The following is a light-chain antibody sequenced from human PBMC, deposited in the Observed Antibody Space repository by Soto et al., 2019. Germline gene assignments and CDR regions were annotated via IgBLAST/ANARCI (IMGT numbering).Light chain of an antibody. V-gene: IGKV3-20*01. CDR3: QQYGSSPGFT. J-gene: IGKJ3*01. CDR2: GAS. CDR1: QSVSSKF. Sequence: EIALTQSPGTLSLSPGKRATLSCRASQSVSSKFLAWYQQKPGQAPRLLIYGASSRATGIPDSFSGSGSGTDFTLTISRLEPEDFAVYYCQQYGSSPGFTFVPGTKVYIK.